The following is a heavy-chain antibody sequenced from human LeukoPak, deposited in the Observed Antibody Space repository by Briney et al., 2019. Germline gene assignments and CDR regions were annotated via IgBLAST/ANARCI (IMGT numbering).Heavy chain of an antibody. J-gene: IGHJ6*03. Sequence: SETLSLTCTVSGGSISSYYWSWIRQPPGKGLEWIGYIYYSGSTNYNPSLKSRVTISVDTSKNQFSLKLSSVTAADTAVYYCARQDTAMVIDYYYYYMDVWGKGTTVTISS. D-gene: IGHD5-18*01. CDR2: IYYSGST. CDR3: ARQDTAMVIDYYYYYMDV. CDR1: GGSISSYY. V-gene: IGHV4-59*08.